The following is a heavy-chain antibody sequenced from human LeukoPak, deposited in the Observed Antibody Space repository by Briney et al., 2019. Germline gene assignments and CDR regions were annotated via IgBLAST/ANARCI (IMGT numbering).Heavy chain of an antibody. CDR1: GDSISSSSYY. CDR3: ARLSGGNSVVY. J-gene: IGHJ4*02. V-gene: IGHV4-39*01. CDR2: IYYSGST. Sequence: SETLSLTCTVSGDSISSSSYYWGWIRQPPGKGLEWIGSIYYSGSTYYNPSLKSRVTISVDTSKNQFSLKLSSVTAADTAVYYCARLSGGNSVVYWGQGTLVTVSS. D-gene: IGHD4-23*01.